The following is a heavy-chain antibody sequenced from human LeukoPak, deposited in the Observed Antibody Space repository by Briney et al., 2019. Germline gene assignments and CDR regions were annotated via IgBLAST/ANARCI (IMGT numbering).Heavy chain of an antibody. CDR3: ARFMTTVTTPPHYFDY. V-gene: IGHV4-59*08. Sequence: SETLSLTCTVSGGSISSYYWSWIRQPPGKGLEWIGYIYYSGSTNYNPSLKSRVTISVDTSKYQFSLKLSSVTAADTAVYYCARFMTTVTTPPHYFDYWGQGTLVTVSS. CDR2: IYYSGST. CDR1: GGSISSYY. J-gene: IGHJ4*02. D-gene: IGHD4-17*01.